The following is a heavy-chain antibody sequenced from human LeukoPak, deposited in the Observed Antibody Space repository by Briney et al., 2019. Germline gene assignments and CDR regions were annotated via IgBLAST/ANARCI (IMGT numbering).Heavy chain of an antibody. CDR3: AREVITMVRGVPHFDY. Sequence: PGGSLRLSCAASGFTFSSYAMHWVRQAPGKGLEWVAVISYDGSNKYYADSVKGRFTISRDNSKNTLYLQMSSLRAEDTAVYYCAREVITMVRGVPHFDYWGQGTLVTVSS. CDR1: GFTFSSYA. V-gene: IGHV3-30-3*01. CDR2: ISYDGSNK. J-gene: IGHJ4*02. D-gene: IGHD3-10*01.